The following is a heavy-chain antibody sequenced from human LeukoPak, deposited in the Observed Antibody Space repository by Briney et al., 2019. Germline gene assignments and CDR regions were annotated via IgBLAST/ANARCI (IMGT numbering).Heavy chain of an antibody. CDR3: ARGMWSYYDSSGYLPDY. CDR2: ISYDGSNK. D-gene: IGHD3-22*01. J-gene: IGHJ4*02. V-gene: IGHV3-30*03. Sequence: GRSLRLSCAASGFTFSNYGIHWVRQAPGKGLEWVAVISYDGSNKYYADSVKGRFTISRDNAKNTLYLQMNSLRAEDTAVYYCARGMWSYYDSSGYLPDYWGQGTLVTVSS. CDR1: GFTFSNYG.